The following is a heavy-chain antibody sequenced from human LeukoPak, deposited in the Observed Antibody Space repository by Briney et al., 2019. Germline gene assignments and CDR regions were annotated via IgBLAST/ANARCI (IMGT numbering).Heavy chain of an antibody. J-gene: IGHJ4*02. CDR3: ALGRHGSSGYYYGGYYFDY. CDR2: ISGSGGTT. Sequence: GGSLRLSCAASGFTFRSYAMSWVRQAPGKGLEWVSAISGSGGTTYYADSVKGRFTISRDNSKNTLYLQMNSLRAEDTAVYYCALGRHGSSGYYYGGYYFDYWGQGTLVTVSS. CDR1: GFTFRSYA. V-gene: IGHV3-23*01. D-gene: IGHD3-22*01.